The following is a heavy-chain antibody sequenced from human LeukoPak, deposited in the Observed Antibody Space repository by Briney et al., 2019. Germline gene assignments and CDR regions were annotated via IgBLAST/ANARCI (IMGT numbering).Heavy chain of an antibody. CDR1: GGSISSTNW. Sequence: SDTLSLICGVSGGSISSTNWWSWVRQPPGKGLEWIGEIYHSGSTNYNPSLKSRVTISVDKSKNQFSLKLSSVTAADTAAYYCASCITMVRGPMDVWGQGTTVTVSS. J-gene: IGHJ6*02. V-gene: IGHV4-4*02. CDR3: ASCITMVRGPMDV. D-gene: IGHD3-10*01. CDR2: IYHSGST.